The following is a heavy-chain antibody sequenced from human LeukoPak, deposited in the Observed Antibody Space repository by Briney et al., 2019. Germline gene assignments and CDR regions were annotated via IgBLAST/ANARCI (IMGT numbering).Heavy chain of an antibody. J-gene: IGHJ4*02. CDR1: GFTFSSYA. Sequence: PGGSLRLSCAASGFTFSSYAMSWVRQAPGKGLEWVSSISSSSSYIYYADSVKGRFTISRDNAKNSLYLQMNSLRAEDTAVYYCASGHSGSSHWGQGTLVTVSS. V-gene: IGHV3-21*01. CDR2: ISSSSSYI. D-gene: IGHD1-26*01. CDR3: ASGHSGSSH.